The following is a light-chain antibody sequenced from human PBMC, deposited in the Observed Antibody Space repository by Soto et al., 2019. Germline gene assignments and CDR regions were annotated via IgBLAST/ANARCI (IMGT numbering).Light chain of an antibody. CDR1: PIVSGT. V-gene: IGKV3D-15*01. Sequence: EIVMTQSPATLSVSPGERATLSCRASPIVSGTLAWYQQKPGQAPRLLIYGASTRATGIPARFSGSGSGTEFTLTISSLQSEDFAVYYCQQYNNWPPTFGQGTKVEIK. CDR3: QQYNNWPPT. CDR2: GAS. J-gene: IGKJ1*01.